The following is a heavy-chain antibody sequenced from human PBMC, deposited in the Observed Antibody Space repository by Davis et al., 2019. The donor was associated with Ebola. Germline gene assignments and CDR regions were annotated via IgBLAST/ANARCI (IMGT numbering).Heavy chain of an antibody. CDR1: GYTFTSYG. J-gene: IGHJ5*02. CDR2: ISAYNGNT. Sequence: ASVKAPCKASGYTFTSYGISWVRQAPGQGPEGRGWISAYNGNTNYAQKLQGRVTMTTDTSTSTAYMELRSLRSDDTAVYYCARSRITIAPHNWFDPWGQGTLVTVSS. D-gene: IGHD3-9*01. CDR3: ARSRITIAPHNWFDP. V-gene: IGHV1-18*01.